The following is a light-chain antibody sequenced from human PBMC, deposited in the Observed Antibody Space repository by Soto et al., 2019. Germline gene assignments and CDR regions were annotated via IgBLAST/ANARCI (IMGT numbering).Light chain of an antibody. J-gene: IGLJ2*01. CDR3: CSYAGYSTFVV. CDR1: SSDVGSYNL. CDR2: EGT. Sequence: QSVLTQPASVSGSPGQSITISCTGTSSDVGSYNLVSWYQLHPGKAPKVMIYEGTKRPSGVSDRFFGSKSGNTASLTISGLRAEDEADYYCCSYAGYSTFVVFGGGTKLTVL. V-gene: IGLV2-23*03.